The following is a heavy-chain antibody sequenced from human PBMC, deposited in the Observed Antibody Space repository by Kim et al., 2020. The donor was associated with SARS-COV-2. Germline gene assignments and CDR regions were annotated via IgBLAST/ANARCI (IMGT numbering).Heavy chain of an antibody. D-gene: IGHD6-13*01. CDR3: AREDRSSFPYYYYGMDV. Sequence: VKGRFTISRDNAKNSLYLQMNRLRDEDTAVYYFAREDRSSFPYYYYGMDVWGQGTTVTVSS. V-gene: IGHV3-48*02. J-gene: IGHJ6*02.